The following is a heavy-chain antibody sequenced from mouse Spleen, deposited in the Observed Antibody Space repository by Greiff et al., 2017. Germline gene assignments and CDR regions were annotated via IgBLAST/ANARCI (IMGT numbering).Heavy chain of an antibody. CDR3: ARDQYGNYGGGLMDY. Sequence: VMLVESGPGLVAPSQSLSITCTVSGFSLTSYGVHWVRQPPGKGLEWLGVIWAGGSTNYNSALMSRLSISKDNSKSQVFLKMNSLQTDDTAMYYCARDQYGNYGGGLMDYWGQGTSVTVSS. V-gene: IGHV2-9*02. CDR1: GFSLTSYG. CDR2: IWAGGST. J-gene: IGHJ4*01. D-gene: IGHD2-10*02.